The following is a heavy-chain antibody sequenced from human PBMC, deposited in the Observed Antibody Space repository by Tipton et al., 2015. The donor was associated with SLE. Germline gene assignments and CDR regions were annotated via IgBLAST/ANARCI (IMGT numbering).Heavy chain of an antibody. Sequence: TLSLTCAVYGGSFSGYYWSWIRQPPGKGLEWMEEINQSGSTNYNPSLTSRVTISVDTSKNQFSLKLSSVSAADTAVYYCASSPTADGTKTDAFDIWGQGTMVTVSS. D-gene: IGHD6-13*01. J-gene: IGHJ3*02. CDR2: INQSGST. V-gene: IGHV4-34*01. CDR1: GGSFSGYY. CDR3: ASSPTADGTKTDAFDI.